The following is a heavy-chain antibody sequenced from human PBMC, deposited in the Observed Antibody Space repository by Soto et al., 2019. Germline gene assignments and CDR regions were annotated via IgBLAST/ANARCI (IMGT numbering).Heavy chain of an antibody. CDR2: ISSSSSYT. Sequence: PGGSLRLSCAASGFTFSDYHMSWIRQAPGKGLEWVSYISSSSSYTNYADSVKGRFTISRDNAKNSLYLQMNSLRAEDTAVYYCARDPRVSGGRYYYYGMDVRGQGTTVTVSS. CDR1: GFTFSDYH. D-gene: IGHD6-25*01. J-gene: IGHJ6*02. V-gene: IGHV3-11*06. CDR3: ARDPRVSGGRYYYYGMDV.